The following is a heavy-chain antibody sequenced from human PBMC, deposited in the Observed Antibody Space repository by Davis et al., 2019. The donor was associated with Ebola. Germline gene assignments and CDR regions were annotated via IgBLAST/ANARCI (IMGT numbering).Heavy chain of an antibody. Sequence: GESLKTSCAASGFTFSGSAMHWVRQASGKGLEWVGRIRSKANSYATAYAASVKGRFTISRDDSKNTAYLQMNSLKTEDTAVYYRTVTTTNDDYWGQGTLVTVSS. CDR1: GFTFSGSA. J-gene: IGHJ4*02. D-gene: IGHD4-11*01. CDR3: TVTTTNDDY. CDR2: IRSKANSYAT. V-gene: IGHV3-73*01.